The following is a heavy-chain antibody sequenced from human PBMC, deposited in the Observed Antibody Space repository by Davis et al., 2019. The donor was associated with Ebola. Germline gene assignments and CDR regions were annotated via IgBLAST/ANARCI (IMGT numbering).Heavy chain of an antibody. CDR1: GGSISSYY. J-gene: IGHJ4*02. V-gene: IGHV4-59*01. D-gene: IGHD2-21*02. Sequence: MPSETLSLTCTVSGGSISSYYWSWIRQPPEKGLEWIGYIYYSGSTNYNPSLKSRVTISVDTSKNQFSLKLSSVTAADTAVYYCARDRGVTPFDYWGQGTLVTVSS. CDR2: IYYSGST. CDR3: ARDRGVTPFDY.